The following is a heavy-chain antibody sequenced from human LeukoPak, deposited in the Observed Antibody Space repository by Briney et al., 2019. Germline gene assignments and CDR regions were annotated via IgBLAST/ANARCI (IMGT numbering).Heavy chain of an antibody. J-gene: IGHJ6*03. CDR2: INHSGNT. Sequence: SETLSLTCTVHGEFFGGSYWNWIRQSPGKGLEWIGEINHSGNTNYNPSLKSRVTMSVDTSKNQFSLKLSSVTAADTAVYYCARGVDTAMVTYYYYYMDVWGKGTTVTISS. V-gene: IGHV4-34*01. CDR3: ARGVDTAMVTYYYYYMDV. D-gene: IGHD5-18*01. CDR1: GEFFGGSY.